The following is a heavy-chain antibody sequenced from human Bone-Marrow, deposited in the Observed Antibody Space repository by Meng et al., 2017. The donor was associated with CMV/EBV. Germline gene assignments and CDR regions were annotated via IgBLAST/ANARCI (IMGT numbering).Heavy chain of an antibody. CDR2: IYPGDSDI. J-gene: IGHJ4*02. V-gene: IGHV5-51*01. D-gene: IGHD1-26*01. CDR1: GYRFSSYW. Sequence: GESLKISCEGSGYRFSSYWVAWVRQMPGKGLEWMGSIYPGDSDIRYSPSFQGQVTISADKSTSIAYLQWNSLKASDTGTYYCARQKGGSIYYFDYWGQGTLVTVSS. CDR3: ARQKGGSIYYFDY.